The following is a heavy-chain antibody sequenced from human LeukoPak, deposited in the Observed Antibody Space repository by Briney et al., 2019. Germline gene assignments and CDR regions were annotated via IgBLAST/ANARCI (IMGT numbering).Heavy chain of an antibody. CDR3: AGTKLRYFDWLPLDNWFDP. J-gene: IGHJ5*02. CDR1: GYSFTSYW. D-gene: IGHD3-9*01. Sequence: PGESLKISCKGSGYSFTSYWIGWVRQMPGKGLEWMGIIYPGDSDTRCSPSFQGQVTISADKSVSTAYLQWSSLKASDTAMYYCAGTKLRYFDWLPLDNWFDPWGQGTLVTVSS. V-gene: IGHV5-51*01. CDR2: IYPGDSDT.